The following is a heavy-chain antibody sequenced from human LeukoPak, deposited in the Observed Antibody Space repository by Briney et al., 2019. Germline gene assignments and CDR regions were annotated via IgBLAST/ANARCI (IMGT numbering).Heavy chain of an antibody. Sequence: SETLSLTCTVSGGSISSYYWSWIRQPAGKGLEWIGRIYTSGSANYNPSLKSRVTMSVDTSKNQFSLKLSSVTAADTAVYYCARSGGSSWYGSNFDYWGQGTLVTVSS. CDR1: GGSISSYY. J-gene: IGHJ4*02. CDR3: ARSGGSSWYGSNFDY. D-gene: IGHD6-13*01. V-gene: IGHV4-4*07. CDR2: IYTSGSA.